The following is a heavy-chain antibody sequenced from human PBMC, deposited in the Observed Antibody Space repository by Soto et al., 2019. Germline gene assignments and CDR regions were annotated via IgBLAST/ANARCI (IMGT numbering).Heavy chain of an antibody. Sequence: LSLNCTVSGGSISRYYWSWMLQPPVKGLEWIGYIYYSGSTNYNPSLKSRVTISVDTSKNQFSLKLSSVTAADTAVYYCARKSGSGRSYYYYGMDVWGQGTTVTVSS. J-gene: IGHJ6*02. CDR2: IYYSGST. V-gene: IGHV4-59*01. D-gene: IGHD3-10*01. CDR1: GGSISRYY. CDR3: ARKSGSGRSYYYYGMDV.